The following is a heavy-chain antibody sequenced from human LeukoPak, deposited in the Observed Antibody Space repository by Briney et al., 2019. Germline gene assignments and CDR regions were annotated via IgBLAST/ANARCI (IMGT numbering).Heavy chain of an antibody. CDR2: IRYDGSNK. D-gene: IGHD3-10*01. CDR3: AKAITMVRGVRGYYYYYMDV. CDR1: GFTFSSYG. J-gene: IGHJ6*03. Sequence: GGSLRLSCAASGFTFSSYGMHWVRQAPGKGLEWVAFIRYDGSNKYYADSVKGRFTISRDNSKNTLYLQMNSLRAEDTAVYYCAKAITMVRGVRGYYYYYMDVWGKGTTVTISS. V-gene: IGHV3-30*02.